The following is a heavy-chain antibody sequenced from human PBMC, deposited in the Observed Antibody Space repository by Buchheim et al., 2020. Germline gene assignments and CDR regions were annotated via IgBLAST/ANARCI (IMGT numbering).Heavy chain of an antibody. D-gene: IGHD2-21*02. CDR2: ISGSGGRP. CDR3: AKGPRRVTQTPPLCFDY. CDR1: GFTFSSYA. Sequence: EVQLLESGGGLVQPGGSLRLSCAASGFTFSSYAMSWVRQAPGKGLEWVSAISGSGGRPYYADSVKGRFTISRDNSKNTLYLQMNSLRAEDTAVYYCAKGPRRVTQTPPLCFDYWGQGTL. V-gene: IGHV3-23*01. J-gene: IGHJ4*02.